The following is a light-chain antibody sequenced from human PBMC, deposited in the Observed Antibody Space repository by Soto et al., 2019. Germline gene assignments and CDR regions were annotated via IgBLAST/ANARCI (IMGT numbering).Light chain of an antibody. V-gene: IGKV4-1*01. CDR1: QSVLYSSNNKNY. J-gene: IGKJ1*01. CDR3: QQHYTPPWT. CDR2: WAS. Sequence: DIVMTQSPDSLTVSLGERANINCKSSQSVLYSSNNKNYLAWYQQKPGQPPKLLIYWASTRESGVPDRFSGSGSGTDFTLTISSLQAEDVAVYYCQQHYTPPWTFGQGTKVEIK.